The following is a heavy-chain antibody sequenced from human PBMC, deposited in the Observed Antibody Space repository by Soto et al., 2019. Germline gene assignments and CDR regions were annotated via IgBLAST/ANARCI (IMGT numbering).Heavy chain of an antibody. J-gene: IGHJ4*02. Sequence: QLQLQESGPGLVKPSETMSLTCTASGGSISSYYWSWIRQPPGKALEWIGHIYNGGSTNYNPSLKSXDIXSXXMSKNQLTLKLSAVTAADTAVYYCAQSTGWPGFDYWGQGALVTVSS. D-gene: IGHD6-19*01. CDR2: IYNGGST. V-gene: IGHV4-59*03. CDR1: GGSISSYY. CDR3: AQSTGWPGFDY.